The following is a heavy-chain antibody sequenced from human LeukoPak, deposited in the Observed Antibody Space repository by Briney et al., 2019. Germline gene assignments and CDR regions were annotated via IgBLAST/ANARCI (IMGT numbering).Heavy chain of an antibody. V-gene: IGHV4-59*01. Sequence: SETLSLTCTVSGGSISSYYWSWIRQPPGKGLEWIGYIYYSGSTNYNPSLKSRVTISVDTSKNQFSLKLSSVTAADTAVCYCARDLLYDSSGCAFDIWGQGTMVTVSS. CDR1: GGSISSYY. D-gene: IGHD3-22*01. CDR2: IYYSGST. CDR3: ARDLLYDSSGCAFDI. J-gene: IGHJ3*02.